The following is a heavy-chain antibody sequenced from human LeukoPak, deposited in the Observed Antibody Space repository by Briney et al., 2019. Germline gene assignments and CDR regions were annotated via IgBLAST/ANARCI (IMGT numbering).Heavy chain of an antibody. J-gene: IGHJ6*03. CDR1: GGSISSYY. D-gene: IGHD1-14*01. CDR2: INHSGST. CDR3: ARGQRTYRKGLYYYYYMDV. Sequence: SETLSLTCTVSGGSISSYYWSWIRQPPGKGLEWIGEINHSGSTNYNPSLKSRVTISVDTSKNQFSLKLSSVTAADTAVYYCARGQRTYRKGLYYYYYMDVWGKGTTVTVSS. V-gene: IGHV4-34*01.